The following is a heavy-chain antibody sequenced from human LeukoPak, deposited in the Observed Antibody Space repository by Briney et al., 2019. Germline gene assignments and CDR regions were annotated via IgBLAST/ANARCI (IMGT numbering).Heavy chain of an antibody. CDR3: PRVMGTYCGGDCYSGFDY. Sequence: ASVKVSFNGAGYTFTGYYLHWVRHGPGQGLGRVGWINPSSGGTNYAQKFQGKVTMTRDTSNSTAYMELSRLRSDDTAVYYCPRVMGTYCGGDCYSGFDYWGQGTLVTVSS. CDR1: GYTFTGYY. CDR2: INPSSGGT. V-gene: IGHV1-2*02. D-gene: IGHD2-21*01. J-gene: IGHJ4*02.